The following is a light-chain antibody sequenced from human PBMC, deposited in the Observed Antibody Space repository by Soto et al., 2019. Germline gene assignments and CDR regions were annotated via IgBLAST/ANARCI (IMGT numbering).Light chain of an antibody. CDR1: QNIYYN. CDR3: LQYHNLWA. Sequence: ILMTQSPATVSVSPGESATLSCRASQNIYYNVAWYQQRPGQAPRLLIYRASTRAPGVPARFSGSGSGTEFTLTISSLQPEAFTVYSCLQYHNLWAFGQGTKMDIK. V-gene: IGKV3-15*01. J-gene: IGKJ1*01. CDR2: RAS.